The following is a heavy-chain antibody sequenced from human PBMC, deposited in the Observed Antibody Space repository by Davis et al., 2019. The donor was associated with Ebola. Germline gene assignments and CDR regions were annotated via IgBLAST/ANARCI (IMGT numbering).Heavy chain of an antibody. J-gene: IGHJ4*02. V-gene: IGHV3-7*01. CDR2: IKQDGSEQ. CDR3: ARLFGVIPVFDY. CDR1: GFTFSTYW. Sequence: GESLKISCAASGFTFSTYWMSWVRQAPGKGLEWVANIKQDGSEQYYVDSVKGRFTVSRDNAKNSLYLEMNSLRDEDTAVYYCARLFGVIPVFDYWGQGTLVTVSS. D-gene: IGHD3-3*01.